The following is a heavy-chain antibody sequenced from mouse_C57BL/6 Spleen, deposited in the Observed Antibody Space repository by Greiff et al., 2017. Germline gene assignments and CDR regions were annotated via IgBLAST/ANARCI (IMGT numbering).Heavy chain of an antibody. Sequence: QVQLQQPGAELVMPGASVKLSCKASGYTFTSYWMHWVKQRPGQGLEWIGEIDPSDSYTNYNQKFKGKSTLTVDTSSSTAYMQRSSLTSEDSAVDYCARSDGTKYCDYWGQGTTLTVSS. CDR2: IDPSDSYT. J-gene: IGHJ2*01. D-gene: IGHD4-1*01. CDR3: ARSDGTKYCDY. V-gene: IGHV1-69*01. CDR1: GYTFTSYW.